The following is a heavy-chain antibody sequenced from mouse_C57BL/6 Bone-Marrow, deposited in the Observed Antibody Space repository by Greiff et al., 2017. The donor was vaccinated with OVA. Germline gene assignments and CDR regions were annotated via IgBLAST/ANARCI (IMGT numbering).Heavy chain of an antibody. J-gene: IGHJ4*01. CDR2: IYPRSGNT. V-gene: IGHV1-81*01. Sequence: VQLQQSGAELARPGALVKLSCKASGYTFTSYGISWVKQRTGQGLEWIGEIYPRSGNTYYNEKFKGKATLTADKSSSTAYMELRSLTSEDSAVYFCADSYAYYAMDYWGQGTSVTVSS. CDR1: GYTFTSYG. CDR3: ADSYAYYAMDY.